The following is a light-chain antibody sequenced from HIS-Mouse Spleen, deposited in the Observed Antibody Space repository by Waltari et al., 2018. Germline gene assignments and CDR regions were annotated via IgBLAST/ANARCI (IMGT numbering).Light chain of an antibody. Sequence: SYELTQPLSVSVALGQTARITCGGNNIGSKNVHWYPQKPGQAPVLVIYRDSNRPSGIPERCSGSNSGNTATLTISRAQAGDEADYYCQVWDSSTAVFGTGTKVTVL. CDR3: QVWDSSTAV. J-gene: IGLJ1*01. CDR2: RDS. V-gene: IGLV3-9*01. CDR1: NIGSKN.